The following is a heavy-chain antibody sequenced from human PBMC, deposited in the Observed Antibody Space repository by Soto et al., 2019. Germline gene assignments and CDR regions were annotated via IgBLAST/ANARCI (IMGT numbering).Heavy chain of an antibody. CDR3: ERVGSGSFDY. CDR1: GGSISTYY. Sequence: SETLSLTCTVSGGSISTYYWSWIRQPPGKGLEWIGYIYYSGNTNSNPSLRSRFTMSVDTSKNQFSLKLSSVTAADTAVYYCERVGSGSFDYWGQGTLVTVSS. CDR2: IYYSGNT. D-gene: IGHD3-22*01. J-gene: IGHJ4*02. V-gene: IGHV4-59*01.